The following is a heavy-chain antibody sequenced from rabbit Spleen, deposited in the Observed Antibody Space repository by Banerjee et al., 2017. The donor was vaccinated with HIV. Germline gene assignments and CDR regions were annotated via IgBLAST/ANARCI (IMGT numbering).Heavy chain of an antibody. V-gene: IGHV1S40*01. CDR2: IYVGSGGGT. D-gene: IGHD1-1*01. CDR1: GFSFGSNYY. J-gene: IGHJ6*01. Sequence: QSLEESGGDLVKPGASLTLTCTASGFSFGSNYYMCWVRQAPGKGLEWIACIYVGSGGGTKYASWAKGRFTISKTASTTVTLHMTSLTAADTATYFCARDTSSSFSSYGMDLWGQGTLVTVS. CDR3: ARDTSSSFSSYGMDL.